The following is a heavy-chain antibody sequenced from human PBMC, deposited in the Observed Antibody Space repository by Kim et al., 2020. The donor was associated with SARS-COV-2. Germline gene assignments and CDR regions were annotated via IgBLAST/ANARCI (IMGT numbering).Heavy chain of an antibody. J-gene: IGHJ5*02. D-gene: IGHD3-10*01. V-gene: IGHV4-34*01. CDR2: INHSGST. CDR3: ARADYYGSGLRT. CDR1: GGSFSGYY. Sequence: SETLSLTCAVYGGSFSGYYWSWIRQPPGKGLEWIGEINHSGSTNYNPSLKSRVTISVDTSKNQFSLKLSSVTAAATAVYYCARADYYGSGLRTWGQGTLVTVSS.